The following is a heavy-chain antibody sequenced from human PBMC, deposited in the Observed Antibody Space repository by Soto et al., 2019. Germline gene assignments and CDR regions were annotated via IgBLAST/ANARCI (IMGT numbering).Heavy chain of an antibody. J-gene: IGHJ4*02. CDR3: AASQQFDY. CDR2: INTYDGNT. V-gene: IGHV1-18*01. Sequence: PGASVKVSCKASGYTFTSYGINWVRQAPGQGLEWMGWINTYDGNTNHAQKFQGRVTMTTDTSTSTAYMELRSLSSDDTAVYYCAASQQFDYWGQGTLVTVSS. D-gene: IGHD6-13*01. CDR1: GYTFTSYG.